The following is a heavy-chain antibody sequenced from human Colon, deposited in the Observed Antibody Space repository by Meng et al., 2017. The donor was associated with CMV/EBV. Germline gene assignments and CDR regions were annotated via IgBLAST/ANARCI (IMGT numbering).Heavy chain of an antibody. CDR2: ISATGGNT. D-gene: IGHD2-2*01. J-gene: IGHJ6*02. CDR3: AKAFCGSTTCSSPYYSYGMDV. V-gene: IGHV3-23*01. Sequence: GESLKISCAASGFTFSTYRMSWVRQAPGGGLEWVSGISATGGNTYYTDSVKGRFTISRDDSKNTLYLQMKSLRSDDTAVYYCAKAFCGSTTCSSPYYSYGMDVWGQGTPVTVSS. CDR1: GFTFSTYR.